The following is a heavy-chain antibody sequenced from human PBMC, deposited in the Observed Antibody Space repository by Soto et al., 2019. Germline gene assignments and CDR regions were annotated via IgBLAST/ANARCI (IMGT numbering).Heavy chain of an antibody. CDR3: ARFVGAAAGRFDP. Sequence: QEQLVESGGDVVQPGTSLRLSCVASGFTFNSYGMHWVHQAPGKGLEWVAAIWFDGSDKYYADSVKGRFTISRDNSKNTLYLQMNSLRAEDTGVYYCARFVGAAAGRFDPWGQGTLVIVSS. D-gene: IGHD6-13*01. CDR2: IWFDGSDK. V-gene: IGHV3-33*01. CDR1: GFTFNSYG. J-gene: IGHJ5*02.